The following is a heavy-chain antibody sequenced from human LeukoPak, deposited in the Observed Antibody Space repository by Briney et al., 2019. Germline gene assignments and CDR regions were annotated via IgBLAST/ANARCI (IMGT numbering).Heavy chain of an antibody. CDR2: ISYSGSP. V-gene: IGHV4-30-4*01. J-gene: IGHJ4*02. CDR1: GGYINSGDAY. D-gene: IGHD3-10*01. Sequence: PSQTLSLTCNVSGGYINSGDAYWSWIRQPPGKSLEWIGYISYSGSPYYNPSLRGRVAISGDTSENQFVLRLGSVTAADTAVYYCARVPYGSGTYYFDYWGQGILVTVSS. CDR3: ARVPYGSGTYYFDY.